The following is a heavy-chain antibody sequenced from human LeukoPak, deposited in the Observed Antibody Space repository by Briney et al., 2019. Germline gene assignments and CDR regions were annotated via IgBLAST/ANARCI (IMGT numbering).Heavy chain of an antibody. CDR3: ARGPYSYDSSGAFDI. CDR1: GGSISSSSYY. CDR2: IHYNGYT. J-gene: IGHJ3*02. V-gene: IGHV4-39*01. Sequence: SETLSLTCTVSGGSISSSSYYWGWIRQPPGKGLEWIGSIHYNGYTYYNPSLESRVTISVDTSKNQFSLKLRSVTAADTAVYFCARGPYSYDSSGAFDIWGQGTMVTVSS. D-gene: IGHD3-22*01.